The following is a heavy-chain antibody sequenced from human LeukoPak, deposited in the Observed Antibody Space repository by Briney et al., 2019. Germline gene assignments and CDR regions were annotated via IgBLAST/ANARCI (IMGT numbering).Heavy chain of an antibody. CDR2: IYYSGST. CDR3: ARMPYYDFWSGNYYYYYYMDV. D-gene: IGHD3-3*01. J-gene: IGHJ6*03. CDR1: GGSISSHY. Sequence: SETLSLTCTVSGGSISSHYWSWIRQPPGKGLEWIGYIYYSGSTNYNPSLKSRVTISVDTSKNQFSLKLSSVTAADTAVYFCARMPYYDFWSGNYYYYYYMDVWGKGTTVTVSS. V-gene: IGHV4-59*11.